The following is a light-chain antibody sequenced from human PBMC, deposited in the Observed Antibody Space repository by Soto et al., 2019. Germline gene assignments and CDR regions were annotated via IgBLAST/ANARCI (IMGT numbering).Light chain of an antibody. J-gene: IGKJ5*01. CDR2: GVS. Sequence: ETVLTQSPGTLSLSPGERATLSCRASQSVSSNYLVWYQQKPGQAPRLLISGVSTRATGIPDRFSCSGSGTDFTLTISRLEPEDVAVYYCQQYNPSPAITFGQGTRVEI. V-gene: IGKV3-20*01. CDR3: QQYNPSPAIT. CDR1: QSVSSNY.